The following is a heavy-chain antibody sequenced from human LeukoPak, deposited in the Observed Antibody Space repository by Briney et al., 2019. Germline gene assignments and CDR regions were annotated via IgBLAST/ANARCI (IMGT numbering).Heavy chain of an antibody. D-gene: IGHD3-3*01. Sequence: GASVKVSCKASGYTFTIYGISWVRQAPGQGLEWMGWISAYNGNTNYAQKLQGRVTMTTDTSTSTAYMELRSLRSDDTAVYYCARDYGGYDFWSGYLFDYWGQGTLVTVSS. CDR1: GYTFTIYG. CDR2: ISAYNGNT. CDR3: ARDYGGYDFWSGYLFDY. V-gene: IGHV1-18*01. J-gene: IGHJ4*02.